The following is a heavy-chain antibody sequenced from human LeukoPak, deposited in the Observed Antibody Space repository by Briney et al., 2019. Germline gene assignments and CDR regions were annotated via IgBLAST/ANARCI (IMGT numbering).Heavy chain of an antibody. CDR1: GFTFSSYA. V-gene: IGHV3-30-3*01. CDR3: ARGPRYYMVREVEYFQH. CDR2: ISYDGSNK. D-gene: IGHD3-10*01. J-gene: IGHJ1*01. Sequence: QPGRSLRLSCAASGFTFSSYAMHWVRQAPGKGLEWVAVISYDGSNKYYADSVKGRFTISRDNSKNTLYLQMNSLRAEDTAVYYCARGPRYYMVREVEYFQHWGQGTLVTVSS.